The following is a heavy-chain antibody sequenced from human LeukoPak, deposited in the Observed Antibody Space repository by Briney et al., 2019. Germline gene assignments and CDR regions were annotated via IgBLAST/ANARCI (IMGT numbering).Heavy chain of an antibody. J-gene: IGHJ4*02. CDR3: ARGGASAEIDS. CDR2: MSHSGST. CDR1: GASITNGYW. V-gene: IGHV4-4*02. D-gene: IGHD6-13*01. Sequence: SETLPLTCGVSGASITNGYWWSWVRQPPGKGLEFIGEMSHSGSTTNYNPSLKSRVTISLDTSKNHFSLKLSSVTAADTAVYYCARGGASAEIDSWGQGTLVTVSS.